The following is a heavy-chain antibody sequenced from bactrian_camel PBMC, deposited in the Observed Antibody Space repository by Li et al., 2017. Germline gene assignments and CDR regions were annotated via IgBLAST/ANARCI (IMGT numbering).Heavy chain of an antibody. J-gene: IGHJ4*01. CDR3: AGVERERLCRWTEFSY. CDR1: GFTFSSSW. D-gene: IGHD4*01. Sequence: QLVESGGGLVQPGGSLRLSCACSGFTFSSSWMDRVRQAPGKGLEWVSSINSGGGATYYVDSVKGRFTCSRDNAKNTVYLQMDSLKPEDTATYYCAGVERERLCRWTEFSYWGQGTQVTVS. V-gene: IGHV3S25*01. CDR2: INSGGGAT.